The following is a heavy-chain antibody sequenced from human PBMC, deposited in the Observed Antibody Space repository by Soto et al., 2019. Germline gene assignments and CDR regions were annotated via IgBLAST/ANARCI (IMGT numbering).Heavy chain of an antibody. D-gene: IGHD3-22*01. CDR1: GFSLSDYS. CDR3: ARVRGDSSGSYYFDY. V-gene: IGHV3-11*01. CDR2: ISSSGTTT. Sequence: VQLVESGGGLVKPRGSLRLSCAASGFSLSDYSVSWIRQAPGEGLEWVSYISSSGTTTHYADSVKGRFTISKDNAKNSLYLQMNSLRAEDTAVYYCARVRGDSSGSYYFDYWGQGALVTVSS. J-gene: IGHJ4*02.